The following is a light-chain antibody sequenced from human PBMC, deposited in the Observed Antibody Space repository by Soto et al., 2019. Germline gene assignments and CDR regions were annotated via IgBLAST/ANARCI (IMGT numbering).Light chain of an antibody. CDR1: HGVSGW. V-gene: IGKV1-12*01. Sequence: IQMTQSPSSVSASVGDTVTLSCQTSHGVSGWLAWYQQKPGKAPTLLIYTVSNLQSGVPSRFSGSGSGTDFSLTITNLQPEGFATYFWQQGKTFPFTFGPGTKVEVK. CDR3: QQGKTFPFT. CDR2: TVS. J-gene: IGKJ3*01.